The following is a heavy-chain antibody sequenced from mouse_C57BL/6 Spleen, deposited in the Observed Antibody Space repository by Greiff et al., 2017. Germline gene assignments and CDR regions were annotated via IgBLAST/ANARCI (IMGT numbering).Heavy chain of an antibody. Sequence: QVQLKQSGAELVKPGASVKISCKASGYAFSSYWMNWVKQRPGKGLEWIGQIYPGDGDTNYNGKFKGKATLTADKSSSTAYMQRSSLTSEDSAVYFCARWLASAYWGQGTLVTVSA. J-gene: IGHJ3*01. V-gene: IGHV1-80*01. CDR2: IYPGDGDT. D-gene: IGHD3-3*01. CDR1: GYAFSSYW. CDR3: ARWLASAY.